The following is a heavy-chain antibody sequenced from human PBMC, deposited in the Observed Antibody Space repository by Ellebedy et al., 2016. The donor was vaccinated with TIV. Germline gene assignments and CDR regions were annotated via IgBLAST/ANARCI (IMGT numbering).Heavy chain of an antibody. D-gene: IGHD3-16*01. J-gene: IGHJ2*01. CDR3: ARNRVIFTFEKSYFDL. V-gene: IGHV4-39*01. CDR1: GDSISSSTYY. CDR2: IYNTGST. Sequence: SEPLSLTCSVSGDSISSSTYYWGWIRQPPGKGLAWIGTIYNTGSTYYNPSLPSRVTISVDTSKNQFSLNLRSVTAADTAMYYCARNRVIFTFEKSYFDLWGRGTLVTVSS.